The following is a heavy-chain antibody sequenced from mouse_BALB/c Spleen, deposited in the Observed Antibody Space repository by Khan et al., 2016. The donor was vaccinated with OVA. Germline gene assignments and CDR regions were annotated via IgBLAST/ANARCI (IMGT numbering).Heavy chain of an antibody. D-gene: IGHD2-14*01. J-gene: IGHJ3*01. V-gene: IGHV1-4*01. CDR2: IIPTNDYT. Sequence: QVQLKQSGAELARPGASVKMSCKASGYTFTTYTIHWVKQRPGQGLEWIGYIIPTNDYTNYNQKFKDRATLTADKSSSTAYMQLSSLTSEDSAFYYCAREGAYYRSDGCFAYWGQGTLVTVSA. CDR1: GYTFTTYT. CDR3: AREGAYYRSDGCFAY.